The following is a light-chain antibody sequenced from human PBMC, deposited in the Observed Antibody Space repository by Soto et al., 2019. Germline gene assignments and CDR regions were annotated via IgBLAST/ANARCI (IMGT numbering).Light chain of an antibody. Sequence: QSVLTQPPSASGTPGQRVSVSCSGSSSNIGTNYVYWYQHPPGAAPRLLIFRDDHRPAGVPVRFSASKSGTSASLAINGLRSEDEADYYCAAWDDSLNAFYVLGNGTKVT. V-gene: IGLV1-47*01. CDR3: AAWDDSLNAFYV. CDR1: SSNIGTNY. CDR2: RDD. J-gene: IGLJ1*01.